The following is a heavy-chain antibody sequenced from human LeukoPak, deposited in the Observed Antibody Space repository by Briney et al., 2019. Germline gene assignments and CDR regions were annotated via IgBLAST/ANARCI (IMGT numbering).Heavy chain of an antibody. Sequence: GGSLRLSCAAPGFTFSSYAMYWGRPGPGKGLGWGAVISYDGSNKYYADSVKGRFTISRDKSKNTLYLQMNSLRAEDTAVCYCARGPAYYDILTGYYNPWGQGTLVTVSS. CDR2: ISYDGSNK. D-gene: IGHD3-9*01. CDR3: ARGPAYYDILTGYYNP. J-gene: IGHJ5*02. V-gene: IGHV3-30*04. CDR1: GFTFSSYA.